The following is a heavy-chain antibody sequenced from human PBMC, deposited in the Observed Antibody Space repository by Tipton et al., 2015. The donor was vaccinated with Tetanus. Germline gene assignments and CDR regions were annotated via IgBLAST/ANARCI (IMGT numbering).Heavy chain of an antibody. V-gene: IGHV4-39*01. J-gene: IGHJ6*02. Sequence: TLSLTCTVSGDSISSSSYYWGWIRQAPGKGLEWIGSISYSGSTYYKPSLKSRVTIPVDTSKNQFSLKLSSVTAADTAVYYCATQAIAAAGTGDYYYYGMDVWGQGTTVTVSS. CDR3: ATQAIAAAGTGDYYYYGMDV. CDR2: ISYSGST. D-gene: IGHD6-13*01. CDR1: GDSISSSSYY.